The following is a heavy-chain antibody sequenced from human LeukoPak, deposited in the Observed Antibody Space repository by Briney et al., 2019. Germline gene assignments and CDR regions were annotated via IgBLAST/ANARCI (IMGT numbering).Heavy chain of an antibody. V-gene: IGHV4-59*01. D-gene: IGHD6-19*01. Sequence: SETLSLTCTVSGGSISSYYWSWIRQPPGKGLEWIGYIYYSGSTNYNPSLKSRVTISVDTSKNQFSLKLSSVTAADTAVYYCARGYSSGWYLYGYYYGMDVWGQGTTVTVSS. J-gene: IGHJ6*02. CDR1: GGSISSYY. CDR3: ARGYSSGWYLYGYYYGMDV. CDR2: IYYSGST.